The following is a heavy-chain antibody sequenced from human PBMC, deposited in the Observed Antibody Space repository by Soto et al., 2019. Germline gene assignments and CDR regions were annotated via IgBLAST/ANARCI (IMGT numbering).Heavy chain of an antibody. CDR1: GESFSGFY. CDR3: ARGKGYCTTSSCRECGSCYYDY. Sequence: SETLSLTCAVYGESFSGFYWSWIRQSPGKGLEWIGEINHSGSTNYNPSLKTRVAISVDTSKNQFSLNLNSVTAADTAVYYCARGKGYCTTSSCRECGSCYYDYWGQGALVTVSS. J-gene: IGHJ4*02. D-gene: IGHD2-2*01. V-gene: IGHV4-34*01. CDR2: INHSGST.